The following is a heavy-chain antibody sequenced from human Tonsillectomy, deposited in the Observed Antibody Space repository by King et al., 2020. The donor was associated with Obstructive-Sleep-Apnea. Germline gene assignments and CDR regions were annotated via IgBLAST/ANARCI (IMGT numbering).Heavy chain of an antibody. J-gene: IGHJ5*02. D-gene: IGHD3-10*01. Sequence: QLQESGPGLVKPSQTLSLTCAVSGGSISSGGYSWSWIRQPPGKGLEWIGYIYHSGSTHYNPSLKSRLTISVDTSKNQFSLKLSSVTAADTAIYYCARARGFYGSGSYTWFDPWGQGTLVTVSS. V-gene: IGHV4-30-4*07. CDR3: ARARGFYGSGSYTWFDP. CDR1: GGSISSGGYS. CDR2: IYHSGST.